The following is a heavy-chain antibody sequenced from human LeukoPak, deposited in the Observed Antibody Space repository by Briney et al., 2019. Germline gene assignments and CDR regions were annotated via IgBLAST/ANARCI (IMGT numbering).Heavy chain of an antibody. D-gene: IGHD2-15*01. CDR2: IYPGDSDT. CDR3: AIHCSGGSCYSGYFDY. J-gene: IGHJ4*02. CDR1: GYSFTSYW. V-gene: IGHV5-51*01. Sequence: GESPKISCKGSGYSFTSYWIGWVRQMPGKGLEWMGIIYPGDSDTRYSPSFQGQVTISADKSISTAYLQWSSLKASDTAMYYCAIHCSGGSCYSGYFDYWGQGTLVTVSS.